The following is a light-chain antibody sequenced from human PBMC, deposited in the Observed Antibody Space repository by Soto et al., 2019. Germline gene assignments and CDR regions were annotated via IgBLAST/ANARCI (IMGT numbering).Light chain of an antibody. CDR1: QSVSSSF. J-gene: IGKJ2*01. CDR2: GAS. CDR3: QQYSSSSYT. V-gene: IGKV3-20*01. Sequence: EIVLTQSPGTLSLSPGERAALSCRASQSVSSSFLAWYQQKPGQAPRLLIYGASSRATGIPDRFSGSGSGTDFTITISRLEPEDFAVYYCQQYSSSSYTFGQGTKLEIK.